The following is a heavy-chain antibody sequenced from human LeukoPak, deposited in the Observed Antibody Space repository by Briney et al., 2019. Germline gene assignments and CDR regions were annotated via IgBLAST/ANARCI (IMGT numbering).Heavy chain of an antibody. J-gene: IGHJ5*02. D-gene: IGHD2-2*01. CDR3: ARGVVVPAAEDLEFLDP. V-gene: IGHV4-59*01. CDR2: IYYSGST. CDR1: GGSISSYY. Sequence: SETLSLTCTVSGGSISSYYWSWIRQPPGKGLEWIGYIYYSGSTNYNPSLKSRVTISVDTSKNQFSLKLSSVTAADTAVYYCARGVVVPAAEDLEFLDPWGQGTLVTVSS.